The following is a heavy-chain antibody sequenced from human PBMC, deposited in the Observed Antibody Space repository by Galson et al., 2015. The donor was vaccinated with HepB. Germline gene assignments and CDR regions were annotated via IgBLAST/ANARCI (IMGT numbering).Heavy chain of an antibody. J-gene: IGHJ3*02. CDR1: GFSFSYYD. V-gene: IGHV3-11*04. CDR3: ARDRSLGEAFDI. Sequence: SLRLSCAASGFSFSYYDMSWVRQAPGKGLEWVSYISSTGSSIYYADSVKGRFTISRDNAKNSLFLQMNSLRAEDTAVYYCARDRSLGEAFDIWGHGTTVIGS. D-gene: IGHD3-10*01. CDR2: ISSTGSSI.